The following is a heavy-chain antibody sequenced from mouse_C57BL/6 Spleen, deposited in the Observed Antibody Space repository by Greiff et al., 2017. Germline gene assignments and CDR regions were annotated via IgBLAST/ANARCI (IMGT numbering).Heavy chain of an antibody. V-gene: IGHV5-6*01. J-gene: IGHJ2*01. Sequence: DVQLQESGGDLEKPGGSLKLSCAASGFTFSSYGMSWVRQTPDKRLEWVATISSGGSYTYYPDSVKGRFTISRDNAKNTLYLQMSSLKSEDTAMYYCARHPDYFDYWGQGTTLTVSS. CDR1: GFTFSSYG. CDR3: ARHPDYFDY. CDR2: ISSGGSYT.